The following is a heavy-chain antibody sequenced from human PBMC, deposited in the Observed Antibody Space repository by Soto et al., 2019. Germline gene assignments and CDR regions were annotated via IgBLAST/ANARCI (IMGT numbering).Heavy chain of an antibody. D-gene: IGHD4-17*01. CDR1: GGSISSSNW. CDR3: VRAPDYGGNSDAFDI. J-gene: IGHJ3*02. V-gene: IGHV4-4*02. Sequence: QVQLQESGPGLVKPSGTLSLTCAVSGGSISSSNWWSWVRQPPGKGLEWIGEIYHSGSTNYNPSLKSRVTISVDKSKNQFSLKLSSVTAAATAVYYCVRAPDYGGNSDAFDICGQGTMVTVSS. CDR2: IYHSGST.